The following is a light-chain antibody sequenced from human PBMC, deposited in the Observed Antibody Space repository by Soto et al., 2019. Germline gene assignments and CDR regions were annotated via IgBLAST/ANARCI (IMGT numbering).Light chain of an antibody. V-gene: IGKV1-5*01. CDR2: YAS. J-gene: IGKJ1*01. CDR3: QQYNSYSPT. CDR1: HNIGSW. Sequence: DIQMTQSPSTLSASVGDRVTITCRASHNIGSWLAWYQQKPGKAPNLLIYYASTLESGVPSRFSGSGSGTEFTLTISSLQPDDFATYYCQQYNSYSPTFGQGTRWIS.